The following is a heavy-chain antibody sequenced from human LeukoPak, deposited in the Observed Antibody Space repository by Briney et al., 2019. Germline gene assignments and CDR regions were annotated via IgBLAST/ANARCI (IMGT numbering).Heavy chain of an antibody. V-gene: IGHV1-69*04. J-gene: IGHJ4*02. CDR3: ATTNDGGGYQWGDFFDF. Sequence: RASVKVSCKASGGTSNSHAISWVRQAPGQGLEWMGRIIPNLGTTNRAQNFQDRVTLTADKSTNTACMELTSLTSDDTAVYYCATTNDGGGYQWGDFFDFWGQGTLVTVSS. CDR1: GGTSNSHA. CDR2: IIPNLGTT. D-gene: IGHD3-22*01.